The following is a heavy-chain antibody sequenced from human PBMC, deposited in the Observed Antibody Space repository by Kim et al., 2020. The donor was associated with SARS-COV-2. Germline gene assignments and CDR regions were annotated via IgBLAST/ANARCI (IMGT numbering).Heavy chain of an antibody. CDR1: GGSISSYY. Sequence: SETLSLTCTVSGGSISSYYWSWIRQPPGKGLEWIGYIYYSGSTNYNPSLKSRVTISVDTSKNQFSLKLSSVTAADTAVYYCARALGLLDTHDDWSQGTLATVSS. CDR3: ARALGLLDTHDD. CDR2: IYYSGST. V-gene: IGHV4-59*13. J-gene: IGHJ4*02. D-gene: IGHD2-15*01.